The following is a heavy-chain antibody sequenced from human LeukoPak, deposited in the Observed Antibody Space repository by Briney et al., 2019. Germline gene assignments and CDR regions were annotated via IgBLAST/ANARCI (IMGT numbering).Heavy chain of an antibody. CDR1: GYTFTAYD. CDR3: ARLSDTPAYYYSSGYYHIRY. V-gene: IGHV1-8*01. Sequence: ASVKVSCKASGYTFTAYDINWVRQGAGRGLEWIGWMNPDTGNTGYAQKFQGRVTMTRDTSKSTAYMDLNSLRSEDTAVYYCARLSDTPAYYYSSGYYHIRYWGQGTLLTVSS. J-gene: IGHJ4*02. CDR2: MNPDTGNT. D-gene: IGHD3-22*01.